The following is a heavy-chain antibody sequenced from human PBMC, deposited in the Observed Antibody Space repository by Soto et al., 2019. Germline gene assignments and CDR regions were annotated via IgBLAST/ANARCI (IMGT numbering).Heavy chain of an antibody. D-gene: IGHD6-13*01. CDR1: GFTFSNYW. CDR2: IKKDGGEE. CDR3: VRDWSSSWQTIFDY. Sequence: EVQLAECGGGWVQPGWSLRLSCAASGFTFSNYWMSWVRQAPGKGLEWVAKIKKDGGEEYYVDSVKGRFTIARDNARNSLYLQMNSLRDEDTAVYYCVRDWSSSWQTIFDYWGQGTLLTVSS. J-gene: IGHJ4*02. V-gene: IGHV3-7*05.